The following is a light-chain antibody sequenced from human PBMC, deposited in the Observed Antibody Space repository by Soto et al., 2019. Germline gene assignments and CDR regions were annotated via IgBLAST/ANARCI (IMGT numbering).Light chain of an antibody. V-gene: IGKV3-20*01. J-gene: IGKJ2*01. CDR3: HQYGSSLPYT. Sequence: EIVLTHSPGTLSLSPGERATLSCRASQSVSSRYLAWYQQKPGQAPRLLIYGASSRATGIPDRFSGSGSGTDFTLTISRLEPEDFAVYYCHQYGSSLPYTFGQGTKLEI. CDR1: QSVSSRY. CDR2: GAS.